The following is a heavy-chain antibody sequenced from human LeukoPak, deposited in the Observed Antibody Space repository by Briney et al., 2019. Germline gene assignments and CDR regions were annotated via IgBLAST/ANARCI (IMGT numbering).Heavy chain of an antibody. CDR2: ISVSGNT. V-gene: IGHV3-23*01. CDR3: AKVLALGADYVDAFDI. D-gene: IGHD4/OR15-4a*01. CDR1: GFTLSSYA. J-gene: IGHJ3*02. Sequence: GALRLSCAASGFTLSSYAMSWVRQGPGKGLEWVSAISVSGNTYHADSVKGRFTISRDNSKNTLYLQMNSLRAEDTAVYYCAKVLALGADYVDAFDIWGQGTMVTVSS.